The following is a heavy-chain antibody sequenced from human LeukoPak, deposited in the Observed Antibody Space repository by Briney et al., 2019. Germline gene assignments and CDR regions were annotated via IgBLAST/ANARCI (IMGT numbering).Heavy chain of an antibody. CDR3: ARDRYYYGMDV. V-gene: IGHV3-53*04. CDR1: GFTVSSNY. Sequence: GGSLRLSCAASGFTVSSNYMSWVRQAPAKGLEWVSVIYSGGSTSYADSVKGRFPISRHTSKNTLYLQMNSLRAEDTAVYYCARDRYYYGMDVWGQGTTVTVSS. J-gene: IGHJ6*02. CDR2: IYSGGST.